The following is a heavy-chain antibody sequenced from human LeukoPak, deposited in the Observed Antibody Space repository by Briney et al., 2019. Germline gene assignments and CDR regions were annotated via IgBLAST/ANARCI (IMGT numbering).Heavy chain of an antibody. Sequence: ASVKLSCKASGYTFTGYYMHWVRQAPGQGLEWMGWIDPNSGGTNYAQKFQGRVTMTRDTSISTAYMELSRLRSDDTAVYYCARAMAARLHYFDYCGQGTLVTVSS. V-gene: IGHV1-2*02. CDR2: IDPNSGGT. CDR3: ARAMAARLHYFDY. CDR1: GYTFTGYY. D-gene: IGHD6-6*01. J-gene: IGHJ4*02.